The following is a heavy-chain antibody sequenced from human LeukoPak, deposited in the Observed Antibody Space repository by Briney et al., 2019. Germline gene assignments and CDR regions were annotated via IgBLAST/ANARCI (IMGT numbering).Heavy chain of an antibody. CDR1: GVTFSNYE. CDR2: ISSSSSYI. V-gene: IGHV3-21*01. CDR3: ARLAMVRGSDY. Sequence: GGSLRLSCAASGVTFSNYEMNWVRQAPGKGLEWVSSISSSSSYIYYADSVKGRFTISRDNAKNSLYLQMNSLRAEDTAVYYCARLAMVRGSDYWGQGTLVTVSS. J-gene: IGHJ4*02. D-gene: IGHD3-10*01.